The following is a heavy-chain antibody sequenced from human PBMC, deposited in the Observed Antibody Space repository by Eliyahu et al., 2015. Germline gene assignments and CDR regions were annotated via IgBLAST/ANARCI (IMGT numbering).Heavy chain of an antibody. CDR3: AKDIAARPYYYYGMDV. CDR2: ISWNSGSI. V-gene: IGHV3-9*01. Sequence: FTFDDYAMHWVRQAPGKGLEWVSGISWNSGSIGYADSVKGRFTISRDNAKNSLYLQMNSLRAEDTALYYCAKDIAARPYYYYGMDVWGQGTTVTVSS. D-gene: IGHD6-6*01. J-gene: IGHJ6*02. CDR1: FTFDDYA.